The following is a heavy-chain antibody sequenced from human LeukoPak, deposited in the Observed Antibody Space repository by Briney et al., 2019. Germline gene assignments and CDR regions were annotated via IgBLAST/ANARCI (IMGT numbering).Heavy chain of an antibody. J-gene: IGHJ4*02. Sequence: PGGSLRLSCAASGFTFSSYWKHWVRHAPGKGLVLVSRINTDWSSTSYADSVKGRFTISRDNAKSTLYLQMNSLRAEDTAVYYCARGSPRGIAAAGTNYWGQGTLVTVSS. D-gene: IGHD6-13*01. CDR2: INTDWSST. V-gene: IGHV3-74*01. CDR3: ARGSPRGIAAAGTNY. CDR1: GFTFSSYW.